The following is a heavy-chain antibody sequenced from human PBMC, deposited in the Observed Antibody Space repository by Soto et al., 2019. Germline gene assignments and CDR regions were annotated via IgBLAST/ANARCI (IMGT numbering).Heavy chain of an antibody. CDR1: AFTVSTYY. CDR2: LYSDGTT. J-gene: IGHJ4*02. V-gene: IGHV3-53*01. CDR3: ARATEGSGWAWVDY. Sequence: EVQLVESGGGLIQPGGSLRLSCAASAFTVSTYYMTWVRQPPGKGLEWVSVLYSDGTTYYADSVEGRFTISRDNSKNTLFLQMNTLRVDDTAVYYCARATEGSGWAWVDYWGQGTLITVSS. D-gene: IGHD6-19*01.